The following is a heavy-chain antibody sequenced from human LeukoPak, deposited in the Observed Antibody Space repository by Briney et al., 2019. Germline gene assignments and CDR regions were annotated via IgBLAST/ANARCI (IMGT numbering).Heavy chain of an antibody. CDR2: IYHSGST. Sequence: SETLSLTCTVSGYSTSSGYYWGWIRQPPGKGLEWIGSIYHSGSTYYNPSLKSRGTISVDMSRNQFSLNLSSVAAADTAVYYCARAYSGSSGVFEYWGQGTLVTVSS. J-gene: IGHJ4*02. V-gene: IGHV4-38-2*02. CDR3: ARAYSGSSGVFEY. CDR1: GYSTSSGYY. D-gene: IGHD2-15*01.